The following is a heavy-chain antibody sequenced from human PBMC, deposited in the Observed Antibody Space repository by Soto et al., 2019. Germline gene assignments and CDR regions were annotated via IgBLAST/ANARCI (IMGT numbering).Heavy chain of an antibody. Sequence: GGSLRLSCAASGFTFSSYGMHWVRQAPGKGLEWVAVISYDGSNKYYADSVKGRFTISRDNSKNTLYLQMNSLRAEDTAVYYCAKDLPDCSGGSCYSDYSRWGSPLGYYFDYWGQGTLVTVSS. V-gene: IGHV3-30*18. D-gene: IGHD2-15*01. CDR3: AKDLPDCSGGSCYSDYSRWGSPLGYYFDY. CDR2: ISYDGSNK. CDR1: GFTFSSYG. J-gene: IGHJ4*02.